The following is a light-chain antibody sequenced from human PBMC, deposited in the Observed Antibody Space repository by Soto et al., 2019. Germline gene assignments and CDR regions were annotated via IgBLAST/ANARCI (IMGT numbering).Light chain of an antibody. Sequence: IVMTQSPATLSVSPGERATLSCRASQSVSSARLAWFQQKPGQAPRLLIYGASSRAPGIPDRFSGSGSETDFTLTITRLESEDFAVYSCHQYGSSPWTFGQGTKVDIK. CDR1: QSVSSAR. V-gene: IGKV3-20*01. CDR2: GAS. CDR3: HQYGSSPWT. J-gene: IGKJ1*01.